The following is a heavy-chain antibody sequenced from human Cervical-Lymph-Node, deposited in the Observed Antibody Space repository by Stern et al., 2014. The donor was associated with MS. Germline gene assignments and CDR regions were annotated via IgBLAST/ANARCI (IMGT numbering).Heavy chain of an antibody. V-gene: IGHV3-21*01. Sequence: VQLVESGGGLVKPGGSLRLSCAASGFTFSSYSMNWVSQAPGKGLEWVASISSGGSYIYYADSLKGRFTISRDNAKNSLYLQMNSLRAEDTAVYYCARGRGGNYRYYFDYWGQGTLVTVSS. CDR2: ISSGGSYI. J-gene: IGHJ4*02. CDR3: ARGRGGNYRYYFDY. D-gene: IGHD4-23*01. CDR1: GFTFSSYS.